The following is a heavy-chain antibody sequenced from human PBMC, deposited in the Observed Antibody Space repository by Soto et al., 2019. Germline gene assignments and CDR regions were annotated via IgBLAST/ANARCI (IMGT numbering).Heavy chain of an antibody. Sequence: QVQLVESGGGVVQPGRSLRLSCAASGFTFSSYGMHWVRQAPGKGLEWVAVISYEGSNKYYADSVKGRFTISRDNSKNTLYLQMNSLRAEDTAVYYCAKSVEYSGYEVREYYYYGMDVWGQGTTVTVSS. D-gene: IGHD5-12*01. CDR3: AKSVEYSGYEVREYYYYGMDV. J-gene: IGHJ6*02. CDR2: ISYEGSNK. V-gene: IGHV3-30*18. CDR1: GFTFSSYG.